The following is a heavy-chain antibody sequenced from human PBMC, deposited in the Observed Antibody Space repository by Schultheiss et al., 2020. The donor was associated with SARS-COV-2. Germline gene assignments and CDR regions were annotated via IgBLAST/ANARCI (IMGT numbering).Heavy chain of an antibody. Sequence: SQTLSLTCTVSGGSISSYYWSWIRQPPGKGLEWIGYIYYTGTTNYNPSLQSRVTISVDTSKNQFSLKLSSVTAADTAVYYCARDHLIVVVPAATLYYYYGMDVWGQGTTVTVSS. CDR3: ARDHLIVVVPAATLYYYYGMDV. CDR2: IYYTGTT. CDR1: GGSISSYY. V-gene: IGHV4-59*12. D-gene: IGHD2-2*01. J-gene: IGHJ6*02.